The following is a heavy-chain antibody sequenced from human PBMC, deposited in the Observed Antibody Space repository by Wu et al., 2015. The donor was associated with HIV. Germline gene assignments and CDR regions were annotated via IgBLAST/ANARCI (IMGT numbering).Heavy chain of an antibody. CDR1: GYTFTGYY. CDR3: ARLRGYNLLVFFFDY. CDR2: INPNSGDT. Sequence: QVQLVQSGAEVKKPGASVKVSCKASGYTFTGYYMHWVRQAPGQGLEWMGWINPNSGDTNYAQKFQGRVTMTRATSISTAYMELSRLRSDDTAVYYCARLRGYNLLVFFFDYVGPGNAGPPSP. D-gene: IGHD5-18*01. V-gene: IGHV1-2*02. J-gene: IGHJ4*02.